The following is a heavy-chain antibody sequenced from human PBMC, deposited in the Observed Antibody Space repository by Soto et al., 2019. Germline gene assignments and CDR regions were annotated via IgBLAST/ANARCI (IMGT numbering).Heavy chain of an antibody. D-gene: IGHD5-18*01. CDR1: GGSFSGYY. V-gene: IGHV4-34*01. CDR3: ATGGYSYGYDYYYYYGMDV. CDR2: INHSGST. J-gene: IGHJ6*02. Sequence: SETLSLTCAVYGGSFSGYYWSWIRQPPGKGLEWIGEINHSGSTNYNPSLKSRVTISVDTSKNQFSLKLSSVTAADTAVYYCATGGYSYGYDYYYYYGMDVWGQGDTVT.